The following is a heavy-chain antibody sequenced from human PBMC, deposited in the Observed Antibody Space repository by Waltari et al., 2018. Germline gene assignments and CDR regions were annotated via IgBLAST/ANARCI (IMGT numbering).Heavy chain of an antibody. V-gene: IGHV4-34*01. CDR2: INHSGST. Sequence: QVQLQQWGAGLLKPSETLSLTCAVYGGSFSGYYWSWIRQPPGKGLEWIGEINHSGSTNCNPALKSRVTISVDTSKNQFSLKLSSVTAADTAVYYCARDEGQWLVPRGWFDPWGQGTLVTVSS. CDR1: GGSFSGYY. D-gene: IGHD6-19*01. CDR3: ARDEGQWLVPRGWFDP. J-gene: IGHJ5*02.